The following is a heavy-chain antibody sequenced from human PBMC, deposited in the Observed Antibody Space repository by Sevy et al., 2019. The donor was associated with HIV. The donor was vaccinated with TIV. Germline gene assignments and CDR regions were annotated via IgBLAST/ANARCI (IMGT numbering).Heavy chain of an antibody. CDR2: FYYSAST. CDR3: ARGIAAPRGMDV. V-gene: IGHV4-59*01. J-gene: IGHJ6*02. Sequence: SETLSLTCTVSGDSISGYYWSWIRQPPGKGLEWIGYFYYSASTNYNPSLKIRVTISVDTTKNQVSLRVRSLTAADTAVYYCARGIAAPRGMDVWGQGTTVTVSS. D-gene: IGHD6-13*01. CDR1: GDSISGYY.